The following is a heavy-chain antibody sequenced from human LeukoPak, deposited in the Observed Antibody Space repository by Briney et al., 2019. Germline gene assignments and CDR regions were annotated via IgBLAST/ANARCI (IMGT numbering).Heavy chain of an antibody. CDR1: GGSISSGGYY. CDR2: IYYSGST. CDR3: AREARGDYGYNWFDP. J-gene: IGHJ5*02. V-gene: IGHV4-31*03. D-gene: IGHD4-17*01. Sequence: DPSETLSLTCTVSGGSISSGGYYWSWLRQHPGKGLEWIGYIYYSGSTYYNPSLKSRVTISVDTSKNQFSLKLSSVTAADTAVYYCAREARGDYGYNWFDPWGQGTLVTVSS.